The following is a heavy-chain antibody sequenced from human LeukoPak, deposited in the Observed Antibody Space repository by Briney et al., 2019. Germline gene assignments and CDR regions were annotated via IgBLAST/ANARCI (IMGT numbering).Heavy chain of an antibody. V-gene: IGHV1-69*13. J-gene: IGHJ6*02. CDR3: ARESDIAARRGVGYYYYGMDV. Sequence: SVKVSCKASGGTFSSYAISWVRQAPGQGLEWMGGIIPIFGTANYAQKFQGRVTITADESTSTAYMELSSLRSEDTAVYCCARESDIAARRGVGYYYYGMDVWGQGTTVTVSS. D-gene: IGHD6-6*01. CDR2: IIPIFGTA. CDR1: GGTFSSYA.